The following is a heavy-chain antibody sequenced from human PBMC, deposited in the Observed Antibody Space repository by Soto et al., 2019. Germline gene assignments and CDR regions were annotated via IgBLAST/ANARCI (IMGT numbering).Heavy chain of an antibody. J-gene: IGHJ4*02. CDR1: GFSFSSHG. CDR3: ARAPSGGDYWAGFHY. D-gene: IGHD4-17*01. Sequence: QVQLVESGGDVVQPGRSLTLSCLASGFSFSSHGMHWIRQAPGKGLEWLAVISYDGGNKNYADSVRDRFTISRDNSKNRVVLQINSLRPEDTAVYFCARAPSGGDYWAGFHYWGQGTLVIVSS. CDR2: ISYDGGNK. V-gene: IGHV3-30*03.